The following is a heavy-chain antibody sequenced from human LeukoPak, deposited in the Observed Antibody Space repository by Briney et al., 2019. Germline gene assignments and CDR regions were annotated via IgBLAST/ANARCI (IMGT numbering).Heavy chain of an antibody. CDR3: AREEGLDTAMFFDY. J-gene: IGHJ4*02. CDR2: ISYDGSNK. V-gene: IGHV3-30*04. CDR1: GFTFSSYA. D-gene: IGHD5-18*01. Sequence: GGSPRLSCAASGFTFSSYAMHWVRQAPGKGLEWVAVISYDGSNKYYADSVKGRFTISRDNSKNTLYLQMNSLRAEDTAVYYCAREEGLDTAMFFDYWGQGTLVTVSS.